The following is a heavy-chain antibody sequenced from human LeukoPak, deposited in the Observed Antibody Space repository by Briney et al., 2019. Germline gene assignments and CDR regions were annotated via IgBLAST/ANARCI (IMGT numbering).Heavy chain of an antibody. J-gene: IGHJ6*02. CDR1: GFTFSSYG. D-gene: IGHD3-3*01. CDR3: ARSLTIFGVVHYYYGMDV. Sequence: PGRSLRLSCAASGFTFSSYGMHWVRQAPGKGLEWVAVIWYDGSNKYYADSVKGRFTISRDNSKNTLYLQMNSLRAEDTAVYYCARSLTIFGVVHYYYGMDVWGQGTTATVSS. V-gene: IGHV3-33*01. CDR2: IWYDGSNK.